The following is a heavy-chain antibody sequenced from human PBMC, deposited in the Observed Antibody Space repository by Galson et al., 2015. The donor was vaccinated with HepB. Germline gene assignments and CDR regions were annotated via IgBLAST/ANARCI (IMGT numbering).Heavy chain of an antibody. J-gene: IGHJ4*02. Sequence: TVSGGSISSYYWSWIRQPPGKGLEWIGYIYYSGSTNYNPSLKSRVTISVDTSKNQFSLKLSSVTAADTAVYYCARRQDSSSWYPRGFAFVSWGQGTLVTVSS. D-gene: IGHD6-13*01. V-gene: IGHV4-59*08. CDR3: ARRQDSSSWYPRGFAFVS. CDR2: IYYSGST. CDR1: GGSISSYY.